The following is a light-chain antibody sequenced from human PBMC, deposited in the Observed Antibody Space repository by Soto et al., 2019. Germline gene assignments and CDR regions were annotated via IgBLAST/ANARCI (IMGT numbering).Light chain of an antibody. Sequence: SVLTQSPGTLSLSPGERATLSCRASQSVRSDHLVWYQHRPGQAPRILIYDASTRATGIPDRFSGTGSGTDFTLTINKLEPEDFAVYYCQQYGSSPETFGQGTNVEL. V-gene: IGKV3-20*01. CDR3: QQYGSSPET. CDR2: DAS. CDR1: QSVRSDH. J-gene: IGKJ1*01.